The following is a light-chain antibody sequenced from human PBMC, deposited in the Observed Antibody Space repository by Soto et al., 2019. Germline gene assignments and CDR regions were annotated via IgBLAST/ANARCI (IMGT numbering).Light chain of an antibody. V-gene: IGKV3-20*01. Sequence: EIVLTQSPGTLSLSPGERATLSCRASQSVSDMYLAWYQQKPGQAPRLLIYASNRATGIPDRFSGSGSGTDFTLTIRRLEPEDFAVYYCQHYGTSALFGPGIKV. CDR1: QSVSDMY. CDR2: AS. CDR3: QHYGTSAL. J-gene: IGKJ3*01.